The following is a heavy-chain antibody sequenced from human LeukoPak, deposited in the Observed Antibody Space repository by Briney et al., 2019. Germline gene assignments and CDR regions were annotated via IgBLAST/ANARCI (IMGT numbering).Heavy chain of an antibody. CDR3: ARGVGLVTMVRGVIEDFDY. D-gene: IGHD3-10*01. CDR1: GYTFTSYA. CDR2: INTNTGNP. Sequence: ASVKVSCKASGYTFTSYAMDWVRQAPGQGLEWMGWINTNTGNPTYAQGFTGRFVFSLDTSVSTAYLQISSLKAEDTAVYYCARGVGLVTMVRGVIEDFDYWGQGTLVTVSS. J-gene: IGHJ4*02. V-gene: IGHV7-4-1*02.